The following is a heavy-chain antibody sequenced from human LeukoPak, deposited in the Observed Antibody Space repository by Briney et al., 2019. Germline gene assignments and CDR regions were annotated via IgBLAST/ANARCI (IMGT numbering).Heavy chain of an antibody. CDR2: IYYSGST. J-gene: IGHJ4*02. CDR3: ARGVSYGSGRSYFDY. CDR1: GASISSGDYY. Sequence: PSETLSLTCTVSGASISSGDYYWSWIRQPPGKGLEWIGYIYYSGSTNYNPSLKSRVTISVDTSKNQFSLKLSSVTAADTAVYYCARGVSYGSGRSYFDYWGQGTLVTVSS. V-gene: IGHV4-61*08. D-gene: IGHD3-10*01.